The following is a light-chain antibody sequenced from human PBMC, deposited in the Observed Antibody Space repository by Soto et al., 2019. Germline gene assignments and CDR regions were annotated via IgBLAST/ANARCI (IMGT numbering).Light chain of an antibody. J-gene: IGLJ2*01. CDR1: SSNIGSRYA. CDR3: QSYDSSLSAVV. Sequence: QSVLTQPPSVSAAPGQRVTISCTGRSSNIGSRYAVHWYQQLPGTAPKLLIYGNNNRPSGVPDRFSGSKSGTSASLAITGLQAEDEAVYYCQSYDSSLSAVVFGGGTKLTVL. V-gene: IGLV1-40*01. CDR2: GNN.